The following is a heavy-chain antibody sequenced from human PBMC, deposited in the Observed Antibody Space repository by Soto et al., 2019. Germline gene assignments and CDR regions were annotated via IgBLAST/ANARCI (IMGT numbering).Heavy chain of an antibody. D-gene: IGHD3-3*01. CDR1: GGSISSSSYY. CDR3: ASTITEVFDY. V-gene: IGHV4-39*01. J-gene: IGHJ4*02. Sequence: QLQLQESGPGLVKPSETLSLTCTVSGGSISSSSYYWGWIRQPPGKGLEWIGSIYYSGSTYYNPSLKSRVTISVDTSKNQSYLKLSSVTAADTAVYYCASTITEVFDYWGQGTLVTVSS. CDR2: IYYSGST.